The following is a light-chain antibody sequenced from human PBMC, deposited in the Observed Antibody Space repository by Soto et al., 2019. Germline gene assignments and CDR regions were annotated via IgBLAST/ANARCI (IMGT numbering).Light chain of an antibody. CDR3: QQSYSVPLT. Sequence: DIQMTQSPSSLSASVGDRVTITCRASQSISTYLNWYQQKPGKAPKFLIYAASSLQSGVPSRFSGSGSGRDFTLTISTLQPEDFATYYCQQSYSVPLTFGGGTKVEIK. CDR1: QSISTY. V-gene: IGKV1-39*01. J-gene: IGKJ4*01. CDR2: AAS.